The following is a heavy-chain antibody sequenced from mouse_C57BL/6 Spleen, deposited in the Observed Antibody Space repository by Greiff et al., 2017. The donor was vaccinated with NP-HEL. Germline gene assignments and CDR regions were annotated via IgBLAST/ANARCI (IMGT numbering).Heavy chain of an antibody. J-gene: IGHJ2*01. D-gene: IGHD1-1*01. Sequence: EVQLVESGGGLVQPGGSLSLSCAASGFTFTDYYMSWVRQPPGKALEWLGFIRNKANGYTTEYSASVKGRFTISRDNSQSILYLQMNALRAEDSATYYCARTAYYYGSSYYFDYWGQGTTLTVSS. CDR2: IRNKANGYTT. CDR1: GFTFTDYY. V-gene: IGHV7-3*01. CDR3: ARTAYYYGSSYYFDY.